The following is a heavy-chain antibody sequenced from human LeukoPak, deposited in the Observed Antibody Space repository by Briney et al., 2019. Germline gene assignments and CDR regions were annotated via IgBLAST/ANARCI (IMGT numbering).Heavy chain of an antibody. CDR2: INPKSGGT. CDR3: ARPSGSYYRIFDY. J-gene: IGHJ4*02. Sequence: ASVKVSCKASGYTFTGYYVHWVRQAPGQGLEWMGWINPKSGGTNYAQKFQGRVTMTRDTSISTAHMELSRLRSDDTAVYYCARPSGSYYRIFDYWGQGTLVTVSS. CDR1: GYTFTGYY. D-gene: IGHD1-26*01. V-gene: IGHV1-2*02.